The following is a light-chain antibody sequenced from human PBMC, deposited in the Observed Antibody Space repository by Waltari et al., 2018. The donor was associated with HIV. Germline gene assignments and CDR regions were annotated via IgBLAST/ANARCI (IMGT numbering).Light chain of an antibody. CDR3: QQYNRYSWT. Sequence: DIQMTQSPSTLSASVGDRVNITCRASQSINSWLAWYQQKPGAAPKLLIYKASNLESGVPSRFSGSGFGTEFTLTISSLQPDDFATYYCQQYNRYSWTFGQGTKVDIK. CDR1: QSINSW. V-gene: IGKV1-5*03. CDR2: KAS. J-gene: IGKJ1*01.